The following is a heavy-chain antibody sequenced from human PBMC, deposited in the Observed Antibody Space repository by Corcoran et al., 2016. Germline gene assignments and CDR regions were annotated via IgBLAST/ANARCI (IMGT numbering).Heavy chain of an antibody. D-gene: IGHD3-10*01. CDR2: IYYNGAT. CDR1: GGSLSTTNYY. Sequence: QLQLQESGPGLVKPSETLSLTCSVSGGSLSTTNYYWGWIRQSPGKGLEWIGTIYYNGATQYNPSLKSRVTMSVDTSTNQFSRNMKSVTAADAAIYYCAREFRGSRRPRGEPPGYYWGQGTVVTVSS. V-gene: IGHV4-39*07. CDR3: AREFRGSRRPRGEPPGYY. J-gene: IGHJ4*02.